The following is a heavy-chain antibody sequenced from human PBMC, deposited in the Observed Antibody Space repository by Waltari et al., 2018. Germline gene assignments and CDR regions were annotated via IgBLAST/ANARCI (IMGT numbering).Heavy chain of an antibody. CDR3: ARPDSSGYSYYFDY. D-gene: IGHD3-22*01. J-gene: IGHJ4*02. CDR1: GYTSTGHY. Sequence: QVQLVQSGAEVKKPGASVKVSCKASGYTSTGHYIHWVPPAPGQGLEWMGWINPNSGGTNYAQKFQGRVTMTRDTSISTAYMELSRLRSDDTAVYYCARPDSSGYSYYFDYWGQGTLVTVSS. V-gene: IGHV1-2*02. CDR2: INPNSGGT.